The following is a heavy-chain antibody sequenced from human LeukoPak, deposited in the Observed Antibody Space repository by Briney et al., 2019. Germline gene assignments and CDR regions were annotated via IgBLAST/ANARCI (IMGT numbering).Heavy chain of an antibody. J-gene: IGHJ6*02. D-gene: IGHD3-3*01. CDR1: GYTFTSYD. CDR3: ARAVGPVYYDFWSGYYWVGNYYYYGMDV. CDR2: MNPNSGNT. V-gene: IGHV1-8*01. Sequence: ASVKVSCKASGYTFTSYDINWVRQAPGQGLEWMGWMNPNSGNTGYAQKFQGRVTMTRNTSISTAYMELSSLRSEDTAVYYCARAVGPVYYDFWSGYYWVGNYYYYGMDVWGQGTTVTVSS.